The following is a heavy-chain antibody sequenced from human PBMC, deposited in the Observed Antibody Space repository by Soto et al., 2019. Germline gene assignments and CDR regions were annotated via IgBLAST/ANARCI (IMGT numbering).Heavy chain of an antibody. J-gene: IGHJ6*02. CDR1: GFTFSSYA. D-gene: IGHD3-9*01. CDR3: ARAYYDILTGSPKHYYGMDV. V-gene: IGHV3-30-3*01. Sequence: GGSLRLSCAASGFTFSSYAMHWVRQAPGKGLEWVAVISYDGSNKYYAVSVKGRFTISRDNSKNTLYLQMNSLRAEDTAVYYCARAYYDILTGSPKHYYGMDVWGQGTTVTVSS. CDR2: ISYDGSNK.